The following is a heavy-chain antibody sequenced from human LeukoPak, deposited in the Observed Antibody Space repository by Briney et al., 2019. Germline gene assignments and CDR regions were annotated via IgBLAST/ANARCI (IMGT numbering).Heavy chain of an antibody. CDR2: ISYDGSDK. Sequence: GGSLRLSCAASGFTFTRSGMHWVRQAPGKGLEWLAVISYDGSDKYCADSVKGRFTISRDNSKNTLYLQMNSLRAEDTAVYYCAKDRSGGWSFDYWGQGTLVTVSS. CDR1: GFTFTRSG. V-gene: IGHV3-30*18. J-gene: IGHJ4*02. D-gene: IGHD6-13*01. CDR3: AKDRSGGWSFDY.